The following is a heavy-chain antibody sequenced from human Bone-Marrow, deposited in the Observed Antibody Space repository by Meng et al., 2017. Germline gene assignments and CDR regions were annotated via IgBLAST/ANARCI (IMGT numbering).Heavy chain of an antibody. D-gene: IGHD3-10*01. CDR3: AKSLIRGSTAYYYYGMDV. J-gene: IGHJ6*02. Sequence: GGSLRLSCAASGFSFSNFAMHWVRQAPGKGLEWVAVISHDGTKTYYGDSVKGRFTISRDKSKNSLYLQMSSLRVDDTAVYYCAKSLIRGSTAYYYYGMDVWGQGTTVTVSS. CDR1: GFSFSNFA. V-gene: IGHV3-30*18. CDR2: ISHDGTKT.